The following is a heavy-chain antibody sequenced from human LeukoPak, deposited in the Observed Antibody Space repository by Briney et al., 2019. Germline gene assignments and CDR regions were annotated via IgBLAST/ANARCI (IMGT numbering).Heavy chain of an antibody. V-gene: IGHV4-39*07. CDR3: ARVRRLRGYCSSTSCYGDYYYYYYMDV. CDR1: GGSISSSSYY. CDR2: IYYSGST. D-gene: IGHD2-2*01. J-gene: IGHJ6*03. Sequence: PSETLSLTCTVSGGSISSSSYYWGWIRQPPGKGLEWIGSIYYSGSTYYNPSLKSRVTISVDTSKNQFSLKLSSVTAADTAVYYCARVRRLRGYCSSTSCYGDYYYYYYMDVWGKGTTVTISS.